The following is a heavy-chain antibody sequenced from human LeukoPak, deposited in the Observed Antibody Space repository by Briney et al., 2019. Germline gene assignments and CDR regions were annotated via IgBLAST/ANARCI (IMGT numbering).Heavy chain of an antibody. CDR1: GGSISGYY. CDR3: ARCFADTALDY. D-gene: IGHD5-18*01. CDR2: IYNSGST. Sequence: PSETLSLTCTVSGGSISGYYWSWLRQSPGKGLEWIGYIYNSGSTNYNPSLKSRVTISVDTSKNQFSLKLSSVTAADTAVYYCARCFADTALDYWGQGTPVTVSS. J-gene: IGHJ4*02. V-gene: IGHV4-59*01.